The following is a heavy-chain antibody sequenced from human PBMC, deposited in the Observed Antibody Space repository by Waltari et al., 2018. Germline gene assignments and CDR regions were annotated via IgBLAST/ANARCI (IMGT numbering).Heavy chain of an antibody. D-gene: IGHD2-21*01. CDR3: TRGGNGGNFFDY. Sequence: EVQLVESGGGLVQPGRSLRLSCTASGFTFSNYWMLWVRQAPGKGLVWVSRINSDGSSITYADSVKGRFTISTDNARNTLYLQMNSLRAEDTAVYYCTRGGNGGNFFDYWGQGALVTVSS. CDR1: GFTFSNYW. V-gene: IGHV3-74*02. CDR2: INSDGSSI. J-gene: IGHJ4*02.